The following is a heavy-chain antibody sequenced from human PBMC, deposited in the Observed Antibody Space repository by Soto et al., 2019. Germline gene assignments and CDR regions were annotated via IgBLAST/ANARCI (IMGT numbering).Heavy chain of an antibody. Sequence: PSETLSLTCAVYGGSFSGYYWSWIRQPPGKGLEWFGEINHSGSTNYNPSLKSRVTISVDTSKNQFSLKLSSVTAADTAVYYCARGTYYYDSSGYYLKKYYFDYWGQGTLVTVSS. CDR1: GGSFSGYY. V-gene: IGHV4-34*01. J-gene: IGHJ4*02. CDR2: INHSGST. CDR3: ARGTYYYDSSGYYLKKYYFDY. D-gene: IGHD3-22*01.